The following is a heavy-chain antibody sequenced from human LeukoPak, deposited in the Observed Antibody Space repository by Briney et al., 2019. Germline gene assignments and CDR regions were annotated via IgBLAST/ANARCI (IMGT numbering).Heavy chain of an antibody. CDR3: VKDAISYTSGWYDY. CDR2: ISSNGDST. V-gene: IGHV3-64D*06. CDR1: GFTLSTYA. D-gene: IGHD6-19*01. J-gene: IGHJ4*02. Sequence: GESLRLPCSPSGFTLSTYAMHGVRQAPEKGLECVSAISSNGDSTYYADSVKGRFTISRDNSKNTLYLQMSSLRAEDTSVYYCVKDAISYTSGWYDYWGQGAPGTVSS.